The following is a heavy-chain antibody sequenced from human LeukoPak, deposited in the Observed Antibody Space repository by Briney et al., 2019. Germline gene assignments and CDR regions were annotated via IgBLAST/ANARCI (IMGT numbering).Heavy chain of an antibody. Sequence: ASVKVSCKASRYTFTSYGISWLRQASGQGLEWMGWISAYNGNTNYAQKLQGRVTMTTDTSTSTAYMELRSLRSDDTAVYYCARPRNRGAVRPGYYFGYWGQGTLVTVSS. CDR1: RYTFTSYG. J-gene: IGHJ4*02. D-gene: IGHD3-10*01. V-gene: IGHV1-18*01. CDR3: ARPRNRGAVRPGYYFGY. CDR2: ISAYNGNT.